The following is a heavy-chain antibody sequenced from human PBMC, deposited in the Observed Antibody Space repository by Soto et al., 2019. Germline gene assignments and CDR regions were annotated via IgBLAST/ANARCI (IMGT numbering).Heavy chain of an antibody. J-gene: IGHJ5*02. Sequence: QEQLVQSGAEVKKPGSSVKASCKASGGTFSSYGISWVRQVPGQGLEWMGGVIPMYGTANHAQKFQGRVTMTADESTGTAYMELSSLRSEDTAVYFCARGVRRSTGWSPTNWFDPWGQGTLVTVSS. D-gene: IGHD6-19*01. CDR1: GGTFSSYG. V-gene: IGHV1-69*01. CDR2: VIPMYGTA. CDR3: ARGVRRSTGWSPTNWFDP.